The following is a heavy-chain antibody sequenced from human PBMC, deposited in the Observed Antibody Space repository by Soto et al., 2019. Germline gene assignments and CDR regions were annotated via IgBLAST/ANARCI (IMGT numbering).Heavy chain of an antibody. V-gene: IGHV1-8*02. J-gene: IGHJ5*02. CDR1: GGTFSSYA. Sequence: ASVKVSCKASGGTFSSYAISWVRQAPGQGLEWMGWIIPNSGNTSYAQKFQGRVTMTGNTSISTAYMELSSLRSEDTAVYYYARGAGYSGYGVWFDPWGQGTLVTVSS. D-gene: IGHD5-12*01. CDR3: ARGAGYSGYGVWFDP. CDR2: IIPNSGNT.